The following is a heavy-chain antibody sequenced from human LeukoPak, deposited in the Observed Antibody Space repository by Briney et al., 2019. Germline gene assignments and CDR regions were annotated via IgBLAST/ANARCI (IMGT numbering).Heavy chain of an antibody. Sequence: SQTLSLTCTVSGGSISSAGYYWSWIRQPPGKGLEWIGYIYYSGSTNYNPSLKSRVTISVDTSKNQFSLKLISVTAADTAVYYCARGSEWYFDLWGRGTLVTVSS. V-gene: IGHV4-61*08. CDR2: IYYSGST. CDR1: GGSISSAGYY. CDR3: ARGSEWYFDL. J-gene: IGHJ2*01.